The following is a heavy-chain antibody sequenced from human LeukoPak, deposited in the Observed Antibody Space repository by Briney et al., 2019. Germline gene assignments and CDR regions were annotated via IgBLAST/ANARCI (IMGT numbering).Heavy chain of an antibody. J-gene: IGHJ5*02. CDR1: GYSFTSYW. D-gene: IGHD3-3*01. CDR2: IYPGDSDT. V-gene: IGHV5-51*01. CDR3: ARQNGFLEWLFPFDP. Sequence: GESLKISCKGSGYSFTSYWIGWVRQMPGKGLEWMGIIYPGDSDTRYSPSFQGQVTISADKSISTAYLQWSGLKASDTAMYYCARQNGFLEWLFPFDPWGQGTLVTVSS.